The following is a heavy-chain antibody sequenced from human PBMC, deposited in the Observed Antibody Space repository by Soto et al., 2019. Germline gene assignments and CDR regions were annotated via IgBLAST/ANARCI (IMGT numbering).Heavy chain of an antibody. Sequence: EVQLLESGGGLVQPGGSLRLSCAASGFTVRNDGMSWVRQAPGKGLEWVSGISGSADNTYYADSVKGRFTISRDNSKNTVYQKRTSVGGEDTAVYLCAKGGAGGWKGGAHGGQGPLATVSS. CDR3: AKGGAGGWKGGAH. CDR2: ISGSADNT. CDR1: GFTVRNDG. D-gene: IGHD6-19*01. V-gene: IGHV3-23*01. J-gene: IGHJ4*02.